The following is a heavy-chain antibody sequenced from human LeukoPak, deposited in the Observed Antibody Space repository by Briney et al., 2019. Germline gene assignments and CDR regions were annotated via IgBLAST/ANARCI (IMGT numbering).Heavy chain of an antibody. V-gene: IGHV1-24*01. J-gene: IGHJ4*02. CDR2: FDPEDGET. D-gene: IGHD1-26*01. CDR3: GIELASVRTTTRHY. CDR1: GYTLTELS. Sequence: ASVKVSCKVSGYTLTELSMHWVRQAPGKGLEWMGGFDPEDGETIYAQKFQGRVTMTEDTSIDTAYMELSSLRSEDTAVYYCGIELASVRTTTRHYWGQGTLVTVSS.